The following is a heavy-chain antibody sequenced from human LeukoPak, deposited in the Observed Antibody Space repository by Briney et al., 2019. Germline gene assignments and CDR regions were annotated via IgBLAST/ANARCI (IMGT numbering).Heavy chain of an antibody. CDR1: GGSISSYY. Sequence: PSETLSLTCTVSGGSISSYYWSWIWQPPGKGLEWIGYIYYSGSTNYNPSLKSRVTISVDTSKNQFSLKLSSVTAADTAVYYCVRAPKYSSSWYGFDPWGQGTLVTVSS. V-gene: IGHV4-59*01. CDR3: VRAPKYSSSWYGFDP. J-gene: IGHJ5*02. D-gene: IGHD6-13*01. CDR2: IYYSGST.